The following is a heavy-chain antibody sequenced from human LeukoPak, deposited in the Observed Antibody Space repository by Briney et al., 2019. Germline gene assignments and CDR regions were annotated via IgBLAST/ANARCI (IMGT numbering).Heavy chain of an antibody. J-gene: IGHJ4*01. Sequence: GTSLRLSCAGSGFTFSNDAMHWVRQAPGKGLEWVAVTSYDGTAIYYADSVKGRFTNSKDNSRNTLYLQMNSLRVEDTAVYYCARDILPGYPSYPDYWGHGTLVTVSS. CDR3: ARDILPGYPSYPDY. D-gene: IGHD3-9*01. CDR2: TSYDGTAI. CDR1: GFTFSNDA. V-gene: IGHV3-30*04.